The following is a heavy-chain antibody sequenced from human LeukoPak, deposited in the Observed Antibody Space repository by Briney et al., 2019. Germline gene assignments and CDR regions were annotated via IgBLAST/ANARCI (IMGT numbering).Heavy chain of an antibody. D-gene: IGHD6-6*01. Sequence: PGGSLRLSCAASGFTFSSYEMNWVRQAPGKGLEYLSGISPNGDNTYYADSVKGRFTISRDNSRNTLYLQMNGLRVEDTALYHCVKIARDWGQGALVTVSS. CDR2: ISPNGDNT. CDR3: VKIARD. V-gene: IGHV3-64D*06. J-gene: IGHJ4*02. CDR1: GFTFSSYE.